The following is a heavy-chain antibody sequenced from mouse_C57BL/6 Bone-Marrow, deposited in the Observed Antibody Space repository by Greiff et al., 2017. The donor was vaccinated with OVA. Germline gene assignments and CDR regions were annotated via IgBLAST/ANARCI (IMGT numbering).Heavy chain of an antibody. J-gene: IGHJ2*01. D-gene: IGHD2-4*01. CDR2: IYPGDGDT. CDR1: GYAFSSSW. CDR3: ARNYDYDGGDYFDY. V-gene: IGHV1-82*01. Sequence: VQLQQSGPELVKPGASVKISCKASGYAFSSSWMNWVKQRPGKGLEWIGRIYPGDGDTNYNGKFKGKATLTADKSSSTAYMQLSSLTSEDSAVDVGARNYDYDGGDYFDYWGKGTTLAVS.